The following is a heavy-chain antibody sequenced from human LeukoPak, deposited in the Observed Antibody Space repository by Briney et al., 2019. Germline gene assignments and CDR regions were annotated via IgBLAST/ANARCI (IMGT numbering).Heavy chain of an antibody. Sequence: GGSLRLSCTASGFTFSSYTMSWVRQAPGKGLKWVSTISTGGGNTYYADSVKGRFTVSRDDSKNTLYLQMNSLRAEDTAVYYCAKDGGLWVSAHWGDSWGRGTLVTVSS. CDR1: GFTFSSYT. CDR2: ISTGGGNT. CDR3: AKDGGLWVSAHWGDS. D-gene: IGHD7-27*01. J-gene: IGHJ4*02. V-gene: IGHV3-23*01.